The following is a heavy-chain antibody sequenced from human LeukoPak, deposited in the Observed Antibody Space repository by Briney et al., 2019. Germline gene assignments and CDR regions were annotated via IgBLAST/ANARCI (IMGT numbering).Heavy chain of an antibody. CDR3: ARKDSSSWYPFDY. CDR1: GFTFSKFA. D-gene: IGHD6-13*01. CDR2: VSYDGSYK. V-gene: IGHV3-30*04. J-gene: IGHJ4*02. Sequence: GGSLRLSCAAAGFTFSKFAMHWVRQAPGKGLEWVAVVSYDGSYKYYADSVKGRFTISRDNAKNSLYLQMNSLRAEDTAVYYCARKDSSSWYPFDYWGQGTLVTVSS.